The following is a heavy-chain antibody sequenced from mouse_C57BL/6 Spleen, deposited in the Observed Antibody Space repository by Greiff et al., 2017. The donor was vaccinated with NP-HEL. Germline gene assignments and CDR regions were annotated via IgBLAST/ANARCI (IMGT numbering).Heavy chain of an antibody. D-gene: IGHD1-1*01. CDR1: GYTFTDYY. V-gene: IGHV1-26*01. CDR2: INPNNGGT. Sequence: VQLQQSGPELVKPGASVKISCKASGYTFTDYYMNWVKQSHGKSLEWIGDINPNNGGTSYNQKFKGKATLTVDKSSSTAYMELRSLTSEDSAVYYCARWGYYGSIIYWYFDVWGTGTTVTVSS. CDR3: ARWGYYGSIIYWYFDV. J-gene: IGHJ1*03.